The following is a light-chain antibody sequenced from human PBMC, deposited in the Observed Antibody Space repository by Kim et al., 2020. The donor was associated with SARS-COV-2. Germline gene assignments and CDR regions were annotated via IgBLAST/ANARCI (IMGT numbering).Light chain of an antibody. V-gene: IGLV3-19*01. CDR1: SLRTYY. Sequence: SSKLTQDPAVSVALGQTVRITCQGDSLRTYYASWYQQKPGQAPVVVIYGKNNRLSGIPDRFSGSRSGNTASLTITGAQAEDEADYYCNSRDSSTNHLVFGGGTQLTVL. CDR2: GKN. J-gene: IGLJ2*01. CDR3: NSRDSSTNHLV.